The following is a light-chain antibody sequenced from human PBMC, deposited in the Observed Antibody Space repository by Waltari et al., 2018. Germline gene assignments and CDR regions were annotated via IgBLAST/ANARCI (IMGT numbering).Light chain of an antibody. CDR3: QQSHSTPWT. V-gene: IGKV1-17*03. J-gene: IGKJ1*01. CDR1: QGIRNY. Sequence: DIQMTQSPSAMSASVGDRVTITCRASQGIRNYLAWFQQKPGNAPKRLIYTASSLQSGVPSRFSGSGSGTEFTLTISSLQPEDFATYYCQQSHSTPWTFGQGTKVEIK. CDR2: TAS.